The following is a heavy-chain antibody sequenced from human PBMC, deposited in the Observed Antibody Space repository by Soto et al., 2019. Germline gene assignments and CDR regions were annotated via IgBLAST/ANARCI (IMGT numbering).Heavy chain of an antibody. CDR1: GFTFSSSW. D-gene: IGHD3-10*01. J-gene: IGHJ1*01. Sequence: GGSLRLSCAASGFTFSSSWMNWVRQAPGKGLVWVSRINGDGSISDHADSVKGRFTISRDNAKNTLYLQMNSLRADDTAVYYCAKKERGSPTAFQHWGQGTLVTVSS. CDR3: AKKERGSPTAFQH. V-gene: IGHV3-74*01. CDR2: INGDGSIS.